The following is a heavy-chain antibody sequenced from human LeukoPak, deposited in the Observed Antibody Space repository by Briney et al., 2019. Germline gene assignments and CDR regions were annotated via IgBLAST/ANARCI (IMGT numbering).Heavy chain of an antibody. Sequence: PGGSLRLSCGASGFTFSNYAMSWVRQAPGKGLEWVSGISGSGGSTNFADSVKGRFTISRDNSKNTLYLQMNSLRAEDTAVYYCAKGETVTTTSFDYWGQGTLVTVST. CDR3: AKGETVTTTSFDY. V-gene: IGHV3-23*01. D-gene: IGHD4-17*01. J-gene: IGHJ4*02. CDR1: GFTFSNYA. CDR2: ISGSGGST.